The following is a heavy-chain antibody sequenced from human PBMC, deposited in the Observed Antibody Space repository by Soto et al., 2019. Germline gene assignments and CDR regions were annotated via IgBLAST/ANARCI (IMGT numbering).Heavy chain of an antibody. CDR3: ARSVYCGGDCYSGAFDI. CDR2: ISTSGGST. V-gene: IGHV3-23*01. J-gene: IGHJ3*02. CDR1: GFTFSIYA. D-gene: IGHD2-21*02. Sequence: EVQLLESGGGLGQPGGSLRLSCAASGFTFSIYAMSWVRQAPGKGLEWVSAISTSGGSTYYADSVKGRFTISRDNSKNTLYLQMNSLRAEDTAVYYCARSVYCGGDCYSGAFDIWGQGTMVTVSS.